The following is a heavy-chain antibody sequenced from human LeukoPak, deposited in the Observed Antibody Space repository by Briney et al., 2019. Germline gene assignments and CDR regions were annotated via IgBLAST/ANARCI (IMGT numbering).Heavy chain of an antibody. Sequence: GGSLRLSCAASGFTFSSYGMHWVRQAPGKGLEWVAVISYDGSNKYYADSVKGRLTISRDNSKNTLYLQMNSLRAEDTAVYYCAKDRAGWELLPRALFDYWGQGTLVTVSS. D-gene: IGHD1-26*01. CDR2: ISYDGSNK. CDR1: GFTFSSYG. J-gene: IGHJ4*02. CDR3: AKDRAGWELLPRALFDY. V-gene: IGHV3-30*18.